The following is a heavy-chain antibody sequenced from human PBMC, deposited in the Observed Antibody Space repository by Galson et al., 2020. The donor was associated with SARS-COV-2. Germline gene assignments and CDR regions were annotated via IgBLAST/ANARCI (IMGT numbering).Heavy chain of an antibody. Sequence: GGSLSLSCAASGFTFSSYSMNWVRQAPGKGLEWVSSVSSSSSYKYYADSVWGRFTISRDNAENSLYLQMNSLRAEDAAVYYCARDLRGISPDALDLWGQGTMVTVSS. J-gene: IGHJ3*01. D-gene: IGHD3-16*01. CDR1: GFTFSSYS. V-gene: IGHV3-21*01. CDR3: ARDLRGISPDALDL. CDR2: VSSSSSYK.